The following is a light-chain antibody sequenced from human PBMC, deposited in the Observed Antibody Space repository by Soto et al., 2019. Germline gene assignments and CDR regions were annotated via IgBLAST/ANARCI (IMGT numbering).Light chain of an antibody. CDR1: QSVGSN. CDR2: GAS. Sequence: EIVMTQSPATLSVSPGQRATLSCRASQSVGSNLAWYRQKPGQAPRLLIYGASTRATGIPVRFSGGGSGTEFTLTISSLQSEDFAVYYCQQSNNWPLTFGGGTKVEIK. V-gene: IGKV3-15*01. CDR3: QQSNNWPLT. J-gene: IGKJ4*01.